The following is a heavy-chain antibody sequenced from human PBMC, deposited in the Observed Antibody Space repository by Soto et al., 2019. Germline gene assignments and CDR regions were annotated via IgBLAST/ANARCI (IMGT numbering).Heavy chain of an antibody. Sequence: EVQLVESGGGLVKPGGSLRLSCAASGFTFSSYSMNWVRQAPGKGLEWVSSISSSSSYIYYADSVKGRFTISRDNAKNSLYLKMNGLRAEDTVVYYCASLKCVVPAANNMAVGGKGPPVPVSS. V-gene: IGHV3-21*01. D-gene: IGHD2-2*01. CDR2: ISSSSSYI. J-gene: IGHJ6*03. CDR1: GFTFSSYS. CDR3: ASLKCVVPAANNMAV.